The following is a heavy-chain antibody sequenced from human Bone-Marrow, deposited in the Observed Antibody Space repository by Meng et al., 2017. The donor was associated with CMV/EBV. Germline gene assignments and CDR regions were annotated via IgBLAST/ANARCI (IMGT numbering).Heavy chain of an antibody. CDR1: EFVFSSHA. CDR3: ARGSGCSNTSCYAFDY. J-gene: IGHJ4*02. Sequence: GESLKISCAASEFVFSSHAIHWVRQAPGKGLEWVAVISYDGSNEYTADSVKGRFTISRDNSKNMLFLQMNSLRVDDTAVYYCARGSGCSNTSCYAFDYWGQGTVVTVSS. V-gene: IGHV3-30*04. D-gene: IGHD2-2*01. CDR2: ISYDGSNE.